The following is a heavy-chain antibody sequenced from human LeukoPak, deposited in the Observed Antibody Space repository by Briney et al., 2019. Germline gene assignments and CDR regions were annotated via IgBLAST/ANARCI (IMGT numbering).Heavy chain of an antibody. D-gene: IGHD2-2*01. CDR2: INHSGST. CDR3: ARVSCSSTSCQDV. V-gene: IGHV4-34*01. Sequence: SETLSLTCAVYGGSFSGYYWSWIRQPPGKGLEWIGEINHSGSTNYNPSLKSRVTISVDTSKNQFSLKLSSVTAADTAVYYCARVSCSSTSCQDVWGKGTTVTGSS. J-gene: IGHJ6*04. CDR1: GGSFSGYY.